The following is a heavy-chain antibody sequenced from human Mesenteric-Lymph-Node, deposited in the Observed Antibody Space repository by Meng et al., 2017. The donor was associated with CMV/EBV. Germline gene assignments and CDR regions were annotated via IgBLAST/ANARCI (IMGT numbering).Heavy chain of an antibody. CDR1: GFTFSSYS. J-gene: IGHJ4*02. D-gene: IGHD4-17*01. CDR3: AREWEDYGDYSVY. Sequence: GESLKISCAASGFTFSSYSMNWVRQAPGKGLEWVSSISSSSSYIYYADSVKGRFTISRDNAKNSLYLQMNSLRAEDTAVYYCAREWEDYGDYSVYWGQGTLVTVSS. CDR2: ISSSSSYI. V-gene: IGHV3-21*01.